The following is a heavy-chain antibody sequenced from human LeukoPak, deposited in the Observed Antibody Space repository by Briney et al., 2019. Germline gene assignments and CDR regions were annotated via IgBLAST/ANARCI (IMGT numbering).Heavy chain of an antibody. V-gene: IGHV3-11*01. J-gene: IGHJ4*02. CDR2: ISSSGSTI. CDR3: ARAVPSGELWFGELLPYFDY. CDR1: GFTFSDYY. D-gene: IGHD3-10*01. Sequence: GGSLRLSCAASGFTFSDYYMSWIRQAPGKGLEWVSYISSSGSTIYYADSVKGRFTISRDNAKNSLHLQMNSLRAEDTAVYYCARAVPSGELWFGELLPYFDYWGQGTLVTVSS.